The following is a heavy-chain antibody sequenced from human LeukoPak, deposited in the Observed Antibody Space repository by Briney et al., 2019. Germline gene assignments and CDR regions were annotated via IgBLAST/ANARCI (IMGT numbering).Heavy chain of an antibody. CDR1: GGSISSSNW. CDR2: IYHSGST. Sequence: SETLSLTCAVSGGSISSSNWWSWVRQPPGKGLEWIGEIYHSGSTNYNPSLKSRVTISVDKSKNQFSLKLSSVTAADTAVYYCARGRGYSYGYGMDVWGQGTTVTVSS. V-gene: IGHV4-4*02. J-gene: IGHJ6*02. D-gene: IGHD5-18*01. CDR3: ARGRGYSYGYGMDV.